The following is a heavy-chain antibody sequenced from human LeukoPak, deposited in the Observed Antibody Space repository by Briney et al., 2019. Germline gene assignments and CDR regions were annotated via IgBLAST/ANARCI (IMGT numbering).Heavy chain of an antibody. CDR1: GYTFTSYY. CDR2: INPSGGST. J-gene: IGHJ3*02. CDR3: ARTPARGYYLSSHAAFDI. Sequence: GASVNVSCKASGYTFTSYYMHWVRQAPGQGLEWMGIINPSGGSTSYAQKFQGRVTMTRDMSTSTVYMELSSLRSEDTAVYYCARTPARGYYLSSHAAFDIWGQGTMVTVSS. V-gene: IGHV1-46*01. D-gene: IGHD3-22*01.